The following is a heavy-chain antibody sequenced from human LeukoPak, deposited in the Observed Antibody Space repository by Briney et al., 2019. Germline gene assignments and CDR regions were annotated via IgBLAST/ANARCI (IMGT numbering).Heavy chain of an antibody. CDR1: GFTFSSHW. CDR2: IKQAGSEK. V-gene: IGHV3-7*01. CDR3: ARGPTRPEIIXXXDV. D-gene: IGHD3-10*01. J-gene: IGHJ6*02. Sequence: PGGSLRLSCVASGFTFSSHWMSWVRQAPGKGLEWVANIKQAGSEKYYVDSVKGRFTISRDNAKNSLHLQMNSLRVEDTAVYYCARGPTRPEIIXXXDVWGQGTTVTVSS.